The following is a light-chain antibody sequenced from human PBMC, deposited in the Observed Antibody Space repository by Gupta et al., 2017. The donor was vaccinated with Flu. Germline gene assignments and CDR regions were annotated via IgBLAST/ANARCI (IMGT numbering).Light chain of an antibody. CDR1: NIATKI. CDR3: QVGDSNSDRRV. Sequence: SYVLTQPPSQTVAPRQTATITCGGDNIATKIAHWYQQKPGQAPVLVVSDDSDRPSGLPERFSGSNSGNTATLTSGGVEVGDEADYYCQVGDSNSDRRVFGGGTRLTVL. J-gene: IGLJ3*02. CDR2: DDS. V-gene: IGLV3-21*02.